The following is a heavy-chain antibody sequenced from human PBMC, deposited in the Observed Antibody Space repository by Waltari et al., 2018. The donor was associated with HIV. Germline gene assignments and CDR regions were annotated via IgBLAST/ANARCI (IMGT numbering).Heavy chain of an antibody. CDR2: SSGGGAET. CDR1: EFTFSNYA. V-gene: IGHV3-23*01. CDR3: AKGQPTLYYHDA. Sequence: EVQLLESGGGLVQPGGSLRLSCAASEFTFSNYAMSWIRQAPGKGLEGVSASSGGGAETYYAESVKGRFTISRDNSKNTLYLQMNSLRAEDTAVYYCAKGQPTLYYHDAWGQGTLVTVSS. J-gene: IGHJ5*02. D-gene: IGHD1-26*01.